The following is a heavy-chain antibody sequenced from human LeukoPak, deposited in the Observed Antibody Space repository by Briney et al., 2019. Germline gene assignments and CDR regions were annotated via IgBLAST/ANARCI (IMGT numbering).Heavy chain of an antibody. Sequence: PSETLSLTCAVYGGSFSGYYWSWIRQPPGKGLEWIGEINHSGSTNYNPSLKSRVTISVDTSKNQFPLKLSSVTAADTAVYYCARTYGSGSLFDYWGQGTLVTVSS. J-gene: IGHJ4*02. CDR1: GGSFSGYY. CDR3: ARTYGSGSLFDY. CDR2: INHSGST. V-gene: IGHV4-34*01. D-gene: IGHD3-10*01.